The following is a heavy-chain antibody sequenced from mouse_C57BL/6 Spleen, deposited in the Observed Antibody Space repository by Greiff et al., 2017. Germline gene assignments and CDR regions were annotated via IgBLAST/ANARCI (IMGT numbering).Heavy chain of an antibody. CDR1: GYTFTDYN. V-gene: IGHV1-18*01. CDR3: ARGWDGDWDFDV. Sequence: VQLQQSGPELVKPGASVKIPCTASGYTFTDYNMDWVQQSHGKSLEWIGDISPNNGGTNYNQNFKGKATLTVDKSSSTAYMELRSLTSEDTAVYYCARGWDGDWDFDVWGTGTTVTVSS. CDR2: ISPNNGGT. J-gene: IGHJ1*03. D-gene: IGHD4-1*01.